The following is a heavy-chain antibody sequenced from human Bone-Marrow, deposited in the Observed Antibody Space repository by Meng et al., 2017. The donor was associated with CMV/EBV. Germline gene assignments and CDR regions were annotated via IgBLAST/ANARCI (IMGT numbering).Heavy chain of an antibody. CDR1: GFTFSSYA. J-gene: IGHJ3*02. Sequence: GGSLRLSCASSGFTFSSYAVSWVRQAPGKGLEWVSAISGSGGSTHYADSVKGRFTVSRDNSKKTLYLQMNSLTAEDAAVYYCAREGDAFDIWGQGTMVTVSS. CDR2: ISGSGGST. V-gene: IGHV3-23*01. CDR3: AREGDAFDI.